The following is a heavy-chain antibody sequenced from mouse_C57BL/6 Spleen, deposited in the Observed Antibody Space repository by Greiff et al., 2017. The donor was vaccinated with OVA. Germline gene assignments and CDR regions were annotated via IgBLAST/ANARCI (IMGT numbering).Heavy chain of an antibody. J-gene: IGHJ2*01. CDR2: IHPNSGST. D-gene: IGHD1-1*01. Sequence: QVQLQQPGAELVKPGASVKLSCKASGYTFTSYWMHWVKQRPGQGLEWIGMIHPNSGSTNYNEKFKSKATLTVDKSSSTAYMQLSSLTSEDSAVYYCARGGYYGISFDDWGQGTTLTVSS. CDR1: GYTFTSYW. CDR3: ARGGYYGISFDD. V-gene: IGHV1-64*01.